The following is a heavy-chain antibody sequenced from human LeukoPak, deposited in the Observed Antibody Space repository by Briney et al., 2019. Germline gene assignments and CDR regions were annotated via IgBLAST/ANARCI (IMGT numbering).Heavy chain of an antibody. CDR1: GGSISTYY. CDR2: IYHSGST. V-gene: IGHV4-59*12. D-gene: IGHD3-3*01. Sequence: SETLSLTCTVSGGSISTYYWNWIRQPPGKGLEWIGYIYHSGSTNYNPSLQSRVTISVDTSKNQFSLKLSSVTAADTAVYYCARSLKRITIFGVVKNTYYFDYWGQGTLVTVSS. J-gene: IGHJ4*02. CDR3: ARSLKRITIFGVVKNTYYFDY.